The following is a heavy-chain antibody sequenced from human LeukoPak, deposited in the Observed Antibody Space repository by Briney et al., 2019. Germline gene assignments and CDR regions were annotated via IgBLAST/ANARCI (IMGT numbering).Heavy chain of an antibody. CDR3: ASQRPGYSHFDY. V-gene: IGHV4-4*02. D-gene: IGHD5-24*01. CDR2: IYYSGST. J-gene: IGHJ4*02. Sequence: PSETLSLTCGVSGGSIRSTNWWSWVRQPPGQGLEWIGYIYYSGSTNYNPSLKSRVTISVDTSKNQFSLKLSSVTAADTAVYYCASQRPGYSHFDYWGQGTLVTVSS. CDR1: GGSIRSTNW.